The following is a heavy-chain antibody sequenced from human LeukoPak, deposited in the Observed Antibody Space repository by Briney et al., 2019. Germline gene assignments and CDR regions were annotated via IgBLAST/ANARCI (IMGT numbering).Heavy chain of an antibody. J-gene: IGHJ4*02. CDR3: ARVAVATRLGYFDY. D-gene: IGHD5-12*01. CDR2: IYYSGST. Sequence: PSETLSLTCTVSGGSISSYYWSWIRQPPGKGLEWIGYIYYSGSTNYNPSLKSRVTISVDTSKNQFSLKLSSVTAADPAVYYCARVAVATRLGYFDYWGQGTLVTVSS. CDR1: GGSISSYY. V-gene: IGHV4-59*01.